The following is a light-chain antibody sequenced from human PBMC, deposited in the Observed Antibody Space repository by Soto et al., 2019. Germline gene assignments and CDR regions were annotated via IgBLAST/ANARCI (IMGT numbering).Light chain of an antibody. Sequence: LTQPASASGSPGQSVTISCTGPLSDIGDSNFISWYQHSPGKAPRLLIYEVNNRPSGVSRRFSGSKAGNTASLTISGLLEDDEADYFCASFRSGTILVFGSGTKVDVL. CDR1: LSDIGDSNF. V-gene: IGLV2-14*01. CDR3: ASFRSGTILV. CDR2: EVN. J-gene: IGLJ1*01.